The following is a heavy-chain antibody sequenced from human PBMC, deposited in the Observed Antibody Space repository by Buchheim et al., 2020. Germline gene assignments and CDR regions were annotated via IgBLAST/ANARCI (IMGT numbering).Heavy chain of an antibody. J-gene: IGHJ4*02. CDR1: GFTFSSYA. V-gene: IGHV3-30-3*01. CDR2: ISYDGSNK. D-gene: IGHD3-9*01. Sequence: QVQLVESGGGVVQPGRSLRLSCAASGFTFSSYAMHWVRQAPGKGLEWVAVISYDGSNKYYADSVKGRFTISRDNSKNTPYLQMNSLRAEDTAVYYCARAAVRYFDWLDYWGQGTL. CDR3: ARAAVRYFDWLDY.